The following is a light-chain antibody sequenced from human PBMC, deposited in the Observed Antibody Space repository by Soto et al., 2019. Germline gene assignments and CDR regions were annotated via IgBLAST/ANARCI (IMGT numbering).Light chain of an antibody. CDR3: VSYAGSNNLI. Sequence: ALTQPPSASGSPGQSVTISCTGTSSDVGGDDYVSWYQQHPGKAPKLMIYEVTKRPSGVPDRFSGSKSGNTASLTVSGLQAGDEAIYYCVSYAGSNNLIFGRGTKVTVL. V-gene: IGLV2-8*01. J-gene: IGLJ2*01. CDR2: EVT. CDR1: SSDVGGDDY.